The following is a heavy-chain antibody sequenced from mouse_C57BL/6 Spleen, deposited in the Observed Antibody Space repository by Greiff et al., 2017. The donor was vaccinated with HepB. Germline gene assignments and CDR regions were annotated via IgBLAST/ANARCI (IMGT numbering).Heavy chain of an antibody. CDR1: GYTFTEYT. V-gene: IGHV1-62-2*01. CDR2: FYPGSGSI. J-gene: IGHJ4*01. CDR3: ARDEGPPIYDGYYRGYYAMDY. Sequence: QVQLQQSGAELVKPGASVKLSCKASGYTFTEYTIHWVKQRSGQGLEWIGWFYPGSGSIRYNEKFKDKATLTADKSSSTVYMERSRLTSEDTAVYFCARDEGPPIYDGYYRGYYAMDYWGQGTSVTVSS. D-gene: IGHD2-3*01.